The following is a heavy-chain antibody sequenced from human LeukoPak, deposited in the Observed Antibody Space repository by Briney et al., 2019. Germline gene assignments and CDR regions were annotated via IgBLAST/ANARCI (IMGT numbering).Heavy chain of an antibody. CDR2: IHSSDSYI. V-gene: IGHV3-21*01. J-gene: IGHJ3*02. D-gene: IGHD4-23*01. CDR1: GFTFDDYG. CDR3: ARGVLGYGRNDAFDI. Sequence: GGSLRLSCAASGFTFDDYGMSWVRQAPGKGLEWVSSIHSSDSYINYADSVRGRFTISRDNAKSSLYLQMNSLRAEDTAVYYCARGVLGYGRNDAFDIWGQGTMVTVSS.